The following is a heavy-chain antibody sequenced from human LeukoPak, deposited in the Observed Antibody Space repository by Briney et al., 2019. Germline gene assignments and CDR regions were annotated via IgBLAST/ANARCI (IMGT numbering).Heavy chain of an antibody. Sequence: ASVKVSCKASGYTFSASYIHWVRQAPGQGLEWMGWINPNSGGTNCAQKFQDRVTMTRDTSISTAYMELSRLTSDDTAVYYCARRAGAYTHPYDYWGQGTLVTVSS. CDR1: GYTFSASY. J-gene: IGHJ4*02. D-gene: IGHD3-16*01. CDR2: INPNSGGT. V-gene: IGHV1-2*02. CDR3: ARRAGAYTHPYDY.